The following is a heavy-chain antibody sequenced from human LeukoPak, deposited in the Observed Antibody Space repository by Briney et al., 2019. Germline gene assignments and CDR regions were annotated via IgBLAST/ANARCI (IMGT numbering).Heavy chain of an antibody. D-gene: IGHD3-22*01. CDR1: GGTFSSYA. J-gene: IGHJ4*02. V-gene: IGHV1-69*13. Sequence: GASVKVSCKASGGTFSSYAISWVRQAPGQGLEWMGGIIPIFGTANYAQKFQGRVTITADESTSTAYMELSSLRSEDTAVYYCASGHSNGYYPPDYWGQGTLVTVSS. CDR2: IIPIFGTA. CDR3: ASGHSNGYYPPDY.